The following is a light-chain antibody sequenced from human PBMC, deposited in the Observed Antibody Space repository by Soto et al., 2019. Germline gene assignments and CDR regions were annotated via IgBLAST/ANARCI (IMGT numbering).Light chain of an antibody. V-gene: IGLV2-14*01. CDR1: SSDGGGYNY. J-gene: IGLJ1*01. CDR3: CSYTTSITRQIV. CDR2: DVS. Sequence: QSALTQPASVSGCPGQSITISCTGTSSDGGGYNYVSWYQQHPGKAPKFMIYDVSNRPSGVSNRFSGSKSGNTASLTISGLQAEDEADYYCCSYTTSITRQIVFGTGTKVTVL.